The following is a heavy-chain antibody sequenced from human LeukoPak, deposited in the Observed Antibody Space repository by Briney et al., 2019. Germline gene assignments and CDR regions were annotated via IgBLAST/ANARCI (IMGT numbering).Heavy chain of an antibody. CDR3: AELGITMIGGV. D-gene: IGHD3-10*02. Sequence: GGSLRLSCAASGFTFSSYEMNWVRQAPGKGLEWVSYISSSGSTIYYADSVKGRFTISRDNAKNSLYLQMKSLRVEDTAVYYCAELGITMIGGVWGKGTTVTISS. J-gene: IGHJ6*04. CDR1: GFTFSSYE. V-gene: IGHV3-48*03. CDR2: ISSSGSTI.